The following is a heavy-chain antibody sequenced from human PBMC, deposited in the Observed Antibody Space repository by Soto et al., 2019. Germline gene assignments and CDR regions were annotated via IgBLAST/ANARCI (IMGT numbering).Heavy chain of an antibody. J-gene: IGHJ4*02. CDR2: IIPVFGTP. CDR3: ARGPYYDFWKGFSYVDE. V-gene: IGHV1-69*01. D-gene: IGHD3-3*01. CDR1: GGTFNIYA. Sequence: QVQLAQSGAEVKKPGSSVKVSCKASGGTFNIYAISWVRQAPGQGLEWMAGIIPVFGTPSFAQKFRGRVTITADESTDTAYMELSSLGSEDTAFYYCARGPYYDFWKGFSYVDEWGQETLVIVSS.